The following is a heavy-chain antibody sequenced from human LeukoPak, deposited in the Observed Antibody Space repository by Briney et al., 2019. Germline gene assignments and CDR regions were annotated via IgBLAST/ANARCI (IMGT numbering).Heavy chain of an antibody. CDR2: ISAYNGNT. CDR1: GYTFTSYG. J-gene: IGHJ5*02. D-gene: IGHD5-12*01. CDR3: ARDGPGYSSYDYWFDP. Sequence: GASVKVSCKASGYTFTSYGISWVRQAPGQGLEWMGWISAYNGNTNYAQKLQGRVTMTTDTSTSTAYMELRSLRSDDTAVYYCARDGPGYSSYDYWFDPWGQGTLVTVSS. V-gene: IGHV1-18*01.